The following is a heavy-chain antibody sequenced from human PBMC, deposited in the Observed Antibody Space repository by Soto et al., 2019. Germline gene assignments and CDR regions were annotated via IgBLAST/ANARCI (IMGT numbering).Heavy chain of an antibody. D-gene: IGHD3-3*01. V-gene: IGHV3-33*01. CDR3: ARDRYRFLEWLDTYYGMDV. CDR1: GFTFGSYG. J-gene: IGHJ6*02. Sequence: QVQLVESGGGVVQPGRSLRLSCAASGFTFGSYGMHWVRQAPGKGLEWVAVIWYDGSNKYYADSVKGRFTISRDNSKNTLYLQMNSLRAEDTAVYYCARDRYRFLEWLDTYYGMDVWGQGTTVTVSS. CDR2: IWYDGSNK.